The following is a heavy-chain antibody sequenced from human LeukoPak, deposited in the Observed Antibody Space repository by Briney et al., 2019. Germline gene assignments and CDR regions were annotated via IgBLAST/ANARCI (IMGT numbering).Heavy chain of an antibody. CDR2: ISSSGSTI. Sequence: GGSLRLSCAASGVTFSDYYMSWIRQAPGKGLEWVSYISSSGSTIYYADSVKGRFTISRDNAKNSLYLQMNSLRAEDTAVYYCARANDYGIFDYWGQGTLVTVSS. CDR1: GVTFSDYY. V-gene: IGHV3-11*04. J-gene: IGHJ4*02. CDR3: ARANDYGIFDY. D-gene: IGHD4-17*01.